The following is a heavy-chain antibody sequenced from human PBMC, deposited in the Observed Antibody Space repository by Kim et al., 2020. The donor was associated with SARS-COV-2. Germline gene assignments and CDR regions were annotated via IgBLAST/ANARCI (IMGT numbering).Heavy chain of an antibody. J-gene: IGHJ4*02. CDR1: GFTFSSYS. CDR2: ISSSSTI. CDR3: ASLLAMGYSGYDYFDY. V-gene: IGHV3-48*04. Sequence: GGSLRLSCAASGFTFSSYSMNWVRQAPGKGLEWVSYISSSSTIYYADSVKGRFTISRDNAKNSLYLQMNSLRAEDTAVYYCASLLAMGYSGYDYFDYWGQGTLVTVSS. D-gene: IGHD5-12*01.